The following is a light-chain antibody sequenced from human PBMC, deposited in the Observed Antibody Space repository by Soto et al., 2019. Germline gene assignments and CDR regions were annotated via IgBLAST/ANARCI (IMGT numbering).Light chain of an antibody. Sequence: VVLTQSPATLSLSPGERATLSCRASQSVSTDVVWYQQKPGQAPRLLIYDASNRATGIPARFSGSGSGTDFTLTISSLEPEDFAVYYCQQGSNWPTFGPGTKVDNK. J-gene: IGKJ3*01. CDR2: DAS. V-gene: IGKV3-11*01. CDR3: QQGSNWPT. CDR1: QSVSTD.